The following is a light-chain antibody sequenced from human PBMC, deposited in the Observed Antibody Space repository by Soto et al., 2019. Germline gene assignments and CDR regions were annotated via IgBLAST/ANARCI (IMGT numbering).Light chain of an antibody. V-gene: IGKV3-15*01. CDR3: QQYSDWPLIT. Sequence: EIVMTQSPATLSVSPGERATLSCRASQSVSSYFAWYQQKPGQAPRLLIYGASTRATGIPARFSGSGSGTEFTLTISSLQSEVFAVYYCQQYSDWPLITFGQGTRLEIK. CDR1: QSVSSY. CDR2: GAS. J-gene: IGKJ5*01.